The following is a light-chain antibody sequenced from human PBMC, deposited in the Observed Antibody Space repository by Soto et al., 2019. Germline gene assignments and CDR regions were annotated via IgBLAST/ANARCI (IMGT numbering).Light chain of an antibody. V-gene: IGLV2-23*02. CDR2: EVS. CDR1: SSDVGSYNL. Sequence: QSALTQPASVSGSPGQSITISCTGTSSDVGSYNLVSWYQHHPGKAPKLMIYEVSKRPSGVSNRFSGSKSGNTASLTISGLQAEDEADYYCCSYAGSKDVVFGGGTQLTVL. J-gene: IGLJ2*01. CDR3: CSYAGSKDVV.